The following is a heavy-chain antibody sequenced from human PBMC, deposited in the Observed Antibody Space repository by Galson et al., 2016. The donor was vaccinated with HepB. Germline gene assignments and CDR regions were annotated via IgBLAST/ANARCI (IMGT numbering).Heavy chain of an antibody. CDR3: ARHNHYSNFDSVFDI. Sequence: SLRLSCAASGFTLKNYTMHWVRQAPGKGLEWVAVVSYDGNIKHYADSVKGRFSISRDSSKGTLSLQMNSLNAEDTAVYFCARHNHYSNFDSVFDIWGQGAMVTVSS. CDR2: VSYDGNIK. J-gene: IGHJ3*02. D-gene: IGHD4-11*01. CDR1: GFTLKNYT. V-gene: IGHV3-30*04.